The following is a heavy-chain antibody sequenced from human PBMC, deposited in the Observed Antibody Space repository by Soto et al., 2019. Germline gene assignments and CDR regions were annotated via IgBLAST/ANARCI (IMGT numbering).Heavy chain of an antibody. Sequence: QVQLVQSGAEVKKPGSSVKVSCKASGGTFSSYAISWVRQAPGQGLEWMGGIIPIFGTANYAQKFQGRVTINAAKSTITDYMELSSLRSEDTAVYYCARASPYCSSTSCLPPYYYYGMDVWGQGTTVTVSS. V-gene: IGHV1-69*06. CDR1: GGTFSSYA. J-gene: IGHJ6*02. D-gene: IGHD2-2*01. CDR2: IIPIFGTA. CDR3: ARASPYCSSTSCLPPYYYYGMDV.